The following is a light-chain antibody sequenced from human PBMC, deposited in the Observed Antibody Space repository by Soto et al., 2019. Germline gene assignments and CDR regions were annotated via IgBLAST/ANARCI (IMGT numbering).Light chain of an antibody. V-gene: IGLV1-47*01. CDR3: SSYTTSTTQV. Sequence: QAVLTQPPSASGTPGQRVTISCSGSSSNIGSNYVYWYQQLPGTAPKLMIYEVRNRPSGVSDRFSGSKSGKTASLTIFGLQAEDEADYYCSSYTTSTTQVFGGGTKLTVL. CDR2: EVR. J-gene: IGLJ2*01. CDR1: SSNIGSNY.